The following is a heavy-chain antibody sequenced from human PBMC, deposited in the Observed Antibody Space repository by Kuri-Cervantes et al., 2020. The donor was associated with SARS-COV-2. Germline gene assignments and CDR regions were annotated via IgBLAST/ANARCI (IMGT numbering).Heavy chain of an antibody. CDR1: GYTLTELS. D-gene: IGHD1-26*01. CDR3: ARNVVGATTLGWFDP. Sequence: ASVKVSCKVSGYTLTELSMHWVRQAPGKGLEWMGGFDPEDGETIYAQKFQGRVTMTEDTSTDTAYMEPSSLRSEDTAVYYCARNVVGATTLGWFDPWGQGTLVTVSS. J-gene: IGHJ5*02. V-gene: IGHV1-24*01. CDR2: FDPEDGET.